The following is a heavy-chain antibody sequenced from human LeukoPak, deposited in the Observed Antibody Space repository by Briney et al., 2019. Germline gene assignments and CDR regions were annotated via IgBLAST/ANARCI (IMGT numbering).Heavy chain of an antibody. V-gene: IGHV3-30-3*01. Sequence: PGGSLRLSCAASGFTFSSYAMSWVRQAPGKGLEWVAVISYDGSNKYYADSVKGRFTISRDNSKNTLYLQMNSLRAEDTAVYYCARDGLPWIQLWLLDYWGQGTLVTVSS. D-gene: IGHD5-18*01. CDR2: ISYDGSNK. CDR3: ARDGLPWIQLWLLDY. CDR1: GFTFSSYA. J-gene: IGHJ4*02.